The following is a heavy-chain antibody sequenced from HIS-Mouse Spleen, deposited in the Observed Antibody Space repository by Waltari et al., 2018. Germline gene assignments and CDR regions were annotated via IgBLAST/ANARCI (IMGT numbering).Heavy chain of an antibody. J-gene: IGHJ4*02. CDR3: ARGHDYSNYFDY. V-gene: IGHV1-8*01. CDR2: MNPNRGNT. Sequence: QVQLVQSGAEVKKPGASVKVSCKASGYTFTSYDINWVRQATGQGLEWMGWMNPNRGNTGYAQKFQGRFTMTRNTSISTAYMELSSLRSEDTAVYYCARGHDYSNYFDYWGQGTLVTVSS. D-gene: IGHD4-4*01. CDR1: GYTFTSYD.